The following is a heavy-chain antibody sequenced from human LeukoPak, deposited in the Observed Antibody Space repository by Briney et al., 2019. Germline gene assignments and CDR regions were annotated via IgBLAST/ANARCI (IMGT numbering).Heavy chain of an antibody. CDR2: INPNSGGT. Sequence: GASVKVSCKASGYIFTDYYMHWVRQAPGQGLEWMGWINPNSGGTNYPQKFQGRVTMTRDTSISTAYMELSSLTSDDTAAYYCARDTVTTSGWEGLNWFDPWGQGTLVTVSS. V-gene: IGHV1-2*02. J-gene: IGHJ5*02. CDR3: ARDTVTTSGWEGLNWFDP. D-gene: IGHD6-19*01. CDR1: GYIFTDYY.